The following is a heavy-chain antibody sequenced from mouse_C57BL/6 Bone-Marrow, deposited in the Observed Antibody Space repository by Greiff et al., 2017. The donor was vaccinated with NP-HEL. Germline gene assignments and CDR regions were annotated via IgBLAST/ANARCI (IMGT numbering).Heavy chain of an antibody. J-gene: IGHJ3*01. CDR2: IYPRSGNT. CDR1: GYTFTSYG. D-gene: IGHD2-3*01. Sequence: QVQLQQSGAELARPGASVKLSCTASGYTFTSYGISWVKQRTGQGLEWIGEIYPRSGNTSYNEKFKGKATLTADKSSSTAYMELRSLTSEDSAVYFCARWDGYYGPFAYWGQGTLVTVSA. V-gene: IGHV1-81*01. CDR3: ARWDGYYGPFAY.